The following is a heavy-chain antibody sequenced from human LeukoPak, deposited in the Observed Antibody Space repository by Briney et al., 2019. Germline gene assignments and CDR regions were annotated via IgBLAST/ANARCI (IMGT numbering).Heavy chain of an antibody. CDR1: GYTFTSYA. J-gene: IGHJ4*02. CDR2: IIPIFGTA. D-gene: IGHD3-10*01. CDR3: ARGQLRYYGSGRHYYFDY. V-gene: IGHV1-69*06. Sequence: GASVKVSCKASGYTFTSYAMNWVRQAPGQGLEWMGGIIPIFGTANYAQKFQGRVTITADKSTSTAYMELSSLRSEDTAVYYCARGQLRYYGSGRHYYFDYWGQGTLVTVSS.